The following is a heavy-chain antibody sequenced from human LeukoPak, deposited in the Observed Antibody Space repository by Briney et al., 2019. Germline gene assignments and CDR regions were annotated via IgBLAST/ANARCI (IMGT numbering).Heavy chain of an antibody. D-gene: IGHD3-3*01. CDR1: GGSIGSYY. V-gene: IGHV4-59*01. J-gene: IGHJ5*02. CDR2: IYYSGST. CDR3: ARQADFDWFDP. Sequence: SETLSLTCTVSGGSIGSYYWSWIRQPPGKGLEWIGYIYYSGSTNYNPSLKSRVTISVDTSKNQFSLKLSSVTAADTAVYYCARQADFDWFDPWGQGTLVTVSS.